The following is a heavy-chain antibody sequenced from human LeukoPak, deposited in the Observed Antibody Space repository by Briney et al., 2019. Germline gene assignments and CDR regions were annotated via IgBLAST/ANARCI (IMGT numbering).Heavy chain of an antibody. V-gene: IGHV4-39*07. Sequence: PSETLSLTCTVSGASISSTSYYWGWIRQPPGKGLEWIGSIHYSGSTYYNPSLKSRVTISLDTSKNQFSLKLSSVTAADTAVYYCARIGLRYFASAETWGQGTLVTVSS. CDR2: IHYSGST. CDR3: ARIGLRYFASAET. CDR1: GASISSTSYY. D-gene: IGHD3-9*01. J-gene: IGHJ5*02.